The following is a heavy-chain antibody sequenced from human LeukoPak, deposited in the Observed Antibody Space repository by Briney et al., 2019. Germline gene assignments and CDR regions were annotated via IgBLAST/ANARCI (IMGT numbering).Heavy chain of an antibody. CDR2: IWYDGRKE. Sequence: GGSLRLSCAASGFTFTSYGMHWVRQAPGKGLEWVALIWYDGRKEYYADSVKGRFTISRDDSRNTLYLQMNGLRAEDTAVYYCARLGSSWSSDYWGQETLVTVSS. J-gene: IGHJ4*02. V-gene: IGHV3-33*01. CDR3: ARLGSSWSSDY. CDR1: GFTFTSYG. D-gene: IGHD6-13*01.